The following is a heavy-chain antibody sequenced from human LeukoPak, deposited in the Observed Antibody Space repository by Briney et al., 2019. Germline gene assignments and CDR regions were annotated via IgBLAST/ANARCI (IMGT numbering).Heavy chain of an antibody. CDR2: TYYRSKRYH. D-gene: IGHD2-21*01. CDR1: GGSVSSNRVA. J-gene: IGHJ5*02. Sequence: SQTLPVTCAISGGSVSSNRVAWHGIRESPSRGLEWLAWTYYRSKRYHDYAVSVNSRITISPDTSKNQFSLQLYSATPEDTAVYYCARDHSLTPYGNRFDPWGQGALVTVSS. CDR3: ARDHSLTPYGNRFDP. V-gene: IGHV6-1*01.